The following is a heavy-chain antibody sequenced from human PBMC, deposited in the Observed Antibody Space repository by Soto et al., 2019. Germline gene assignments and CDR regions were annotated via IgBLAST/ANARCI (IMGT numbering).Heavy chain of an antibody. J-gene: IGHJ5*02. CDR2: INHSGSV. Sequence: KASETLSLTCAVYGGSFHGYYWSWIRQPPGKGLEWIGEINHSGSVNFSPTFKSRVSISLDTSKNQMSLQLSSVSAADTAVYYCAKGHKDPYHDSGTFYSSVTWGQGTLVTVSS. CDR3: AKGHKDPYHDSGTFYSSVT. CDR1: GGSFHGYY. D-gene: IGHD3-10*01. V-gene: IGHV4-34*01.